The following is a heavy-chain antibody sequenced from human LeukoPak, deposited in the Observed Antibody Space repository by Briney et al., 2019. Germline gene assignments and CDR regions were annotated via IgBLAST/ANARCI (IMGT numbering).Heavy chain of an antibody. CDR2: VSYDGTNT. Sequence: GGSLRLSCAASGFNFNDCGMHWGRQAPGKGREWVAAVSYDGTNTYYAESVKVRFTVSRDKSKNTLYLQMNSLRTEDTAVYFCAKDYSELGLFLWLDVWGQGTTVSVSS. CDR3: AKDYSELGLFLWLDV. CDR1: GFNFNDCG. J-gene: IGHJ6*02. D-gene: IGHD3-22*01. V-gene: IGHV3-30*18.